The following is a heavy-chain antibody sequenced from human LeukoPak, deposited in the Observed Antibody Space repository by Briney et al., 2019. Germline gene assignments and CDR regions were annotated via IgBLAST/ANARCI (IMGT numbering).Heavy chain of an antibody. V-gene: IGHV3-30*18. CDR2: ISYDGSNK. CDR1: GFTFSSYG. CDR3: AKDAAMGTDYFDY. J-gene: IGHJ4*02. D-gene: IGHD5-18*01. Sequence: PGGSLRLSCAASGFTFSSYGMHWVRQAPGKGLEWVAVISYDGSNKYYADSVKGRFTISRDNSKNTLYLQRNSLRAEDTAVYYCAKDAAMGTDYFDYWGQGTLVTVSS.